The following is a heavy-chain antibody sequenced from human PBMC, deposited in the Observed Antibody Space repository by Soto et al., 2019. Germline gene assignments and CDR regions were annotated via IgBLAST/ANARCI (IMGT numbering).Heavy chain of an antibody. Sequence: QVQLVQSGAGVKKPGASVKVSCKASGYTFTSYDINWVRQATGQGLEWMGWMNPNSGNTGYAQKFQGRVTMTRNTPISTAYREVSSPRSEDTAVYYCARWPDGYYYYGMDVWGQGTTVTVSS. CDR1: GYTFTSYD. CDR2: MNPNSGNT. V-gene: IGHV1-8*01. J-gene: IGHJ6*02. CDR3: ARWPDGYYYYGMDV.